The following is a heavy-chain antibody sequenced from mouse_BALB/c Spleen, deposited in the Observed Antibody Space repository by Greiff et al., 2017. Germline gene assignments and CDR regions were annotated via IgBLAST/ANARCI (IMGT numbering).Heavy chain of an antibody. D-gene: IGHD2-2*01. CDR3: ARRGVWLRRDYAMDY. J-gene: IGHJ4*01. Sequence: EVKLMESGGGLVKPGGSLKLSCAASGFAFSSYDMSWVRQTPEKRLEWVAYISSGGGSTYYPDTVKGRFTISRDNAKNTLYLQMSSLKSEDTAMYYCARRGVWLRRDYAMDYWGQGTSVTVSS. CDR1: GFAFSSYD. CDR2: ISSGGGST. V-gene: IGHV5-12-1*01.